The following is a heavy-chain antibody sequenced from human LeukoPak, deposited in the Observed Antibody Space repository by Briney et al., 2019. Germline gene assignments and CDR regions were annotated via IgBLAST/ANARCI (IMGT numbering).Heavy chain of an antibody. CDR1: GLTFSIYA. CDR2: ISGSGGST. D-gene: IGHD2-8*01. Sequence: GGSLRLSCAASGLTFSIYAMSWVRQSPGKGLEWVSAISGSGGSTYYADSVKGRFTISRDNSKNTLYLQMNSLRAEDTAVYYCAKSHAPTDYWGQGTLVTVSS. V-gene: IGHV3-23*01. J-gene: IGHJ4*02. CDR3: AKSHAPTDY.